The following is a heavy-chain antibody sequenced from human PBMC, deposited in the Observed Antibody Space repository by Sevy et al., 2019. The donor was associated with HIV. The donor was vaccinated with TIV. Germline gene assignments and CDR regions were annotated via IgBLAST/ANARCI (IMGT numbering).Heavy chain of an antibody. Sequence: GGSLRLSCAVSGFTFSNFWMHWVRQAPGKGLVWVSRINGDASSTSYADSVKGRFTISRDNAKNTLYLQMNSLRVEDTAVYYGTRDYRYYGFLGWGQGALVTVSS. J-gene: IGHJ4*02. D-gene: IGHD3-10*01. CDR3: TRDYRYYGFLG. CDR2: INGDASST. CDR1: GFTFSNFW. V-gene: IGHV3-74*01.